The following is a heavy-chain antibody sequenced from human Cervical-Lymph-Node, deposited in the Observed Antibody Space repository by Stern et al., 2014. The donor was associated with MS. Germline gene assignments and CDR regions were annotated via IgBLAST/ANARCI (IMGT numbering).Heavy chain of an antibody. V-gene: IGHV1-2*06. J-gene: IGHJ4*02. Sequence: VQLVESGAEVKKPGASVKVSCKASGYTFTGYYMHWVRQAPGQGLAWMGRINPNSGGTNYAQKFQGRVTMPRDTSISTAYMELSRLRSDDTAVYYCAKEAAMAVAGTGVDYWGQGTLVTVSS. CDR2: INPNSGGT. CDR1: GYTFTGYY. CDR3: AKEAAMAVAGTGVDY. D-gene: IGHD6-19*01.